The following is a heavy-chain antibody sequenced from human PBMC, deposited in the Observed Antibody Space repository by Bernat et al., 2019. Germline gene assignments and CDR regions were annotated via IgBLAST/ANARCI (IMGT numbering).Heavy chain of an antibody. CDR2: IIPIFGTA. V-gene: IGHV1-69*01. Sequence: QVQLVQSGAEVKKPGSSVKVSCKASGGTFSSYAISWVRQAPGQGLEWMGGIIPIFGTANYAQKFQGRVTITADESMSTAYMELSSLRSEDTAVYYCARGDIVATTQVKYYYMDVWGKGTTVTVSS. CDR1: GGTFSSYA. J-gene: IGHJ6*03. CDR3: ARGDIVATTQVKYYYMDV. D-gene: IGHD5-12*01.